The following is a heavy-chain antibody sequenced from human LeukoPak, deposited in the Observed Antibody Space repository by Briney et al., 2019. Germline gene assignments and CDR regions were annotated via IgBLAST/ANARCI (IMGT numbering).Heavy chain of an antibody. CDR2: ISSSGSGGNT. D-gene: IGHD4-17*01. Sequence: GGSLRLSCAASGVTLSSYAMSWARQAPGKGLEWVSGISSSGSGGNTYYADSVKGRFTISRDNSKNTLYLQMNSLRAEDTAVYYCAIRGRPTVTYGFDYWGQGTLVTVSS. J-gene: IGHJ4*02. CDR3: AIRGRPTVTYGFDY. CDR1: GVTLSSYA. V-gene: IGHV3-23*01.